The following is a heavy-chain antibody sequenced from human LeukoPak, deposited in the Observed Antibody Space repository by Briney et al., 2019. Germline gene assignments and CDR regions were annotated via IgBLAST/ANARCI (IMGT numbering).Heavy chain of an antibody. Sequence: PGESLRISCKGSGYSFTSYWISWVRQMPRKGLEWMGRIDPSDSYSNYSPSFQGHVTISVDKSISTAYLHWSSLKASDTAMYYCARLYYYDSSGYYSPYWYFDLWGRGTLVTVSS. CDR3: ARLYYYDSSGYYSPYWYFDL. V-gene: IGHV5-10-1*01. J-gene: IGHJ2*01. D-gene: IGHD3-22*01. CDR2: IDPSDSYS. CDR1: GYSFTSYW.